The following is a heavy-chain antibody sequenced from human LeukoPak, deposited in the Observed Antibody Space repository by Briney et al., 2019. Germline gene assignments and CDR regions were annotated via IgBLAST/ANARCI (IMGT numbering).Heavy chain of an antibody. J-gene: IGHJ4*02. D-gene: IGHD3-10*01. CDR3: ARQTPVVRD. Sequence: SETLSLTCTVSGGSISSYYWSWIRQPPGKGLEWIGYIYYSGSTNHNPSLKSRVTISVDTSKNQFSLKLSSVTAADTAVYYCARQTPVVRDWGQGTLVTVSS. CDR1: GGSISSYY. V-gene: IGHV4-59*08. CDR2: IYYSGST.